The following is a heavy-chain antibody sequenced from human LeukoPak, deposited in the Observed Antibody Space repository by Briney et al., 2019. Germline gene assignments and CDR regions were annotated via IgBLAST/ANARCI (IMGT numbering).Heavy chain of an antibody. Sequence: SETLSLTCIVSGYSITSGYYWGWIRQPPGKGLEWIGSIYYSGSTYYNPSLKSRVTISVDTSKNQFSLKLSSVTAADTAVYYCARDRGGYWGQGTLVTVSS. CDR2: IYYSGST. D-gene: IGHD3-10*01. CDR1: GYSITSGYY. J-gene: IGHJ4*02. V-gene: IGHV4-38-2*02. CDR3: ARDRGGY.